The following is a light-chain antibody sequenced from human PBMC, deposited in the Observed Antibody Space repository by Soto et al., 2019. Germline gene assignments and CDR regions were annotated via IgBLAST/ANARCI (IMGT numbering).Light chain of an antibody. Sequence: DIQMTQSPSSLSASVGDRVTITCRASQSISSYLNWYQQKPGKAPKVLIYAASDLQSGVPSRFSGNGSGTDFNLTITTLQPEDFATYYCQQVDNFPPTFGQGTKLEIK. V-gene: IGKV1-39*01. CDR2: AAS. J-gene: IGKJ2*01. CDR1: QSISSY. CDR3: QQVDNFPPT.